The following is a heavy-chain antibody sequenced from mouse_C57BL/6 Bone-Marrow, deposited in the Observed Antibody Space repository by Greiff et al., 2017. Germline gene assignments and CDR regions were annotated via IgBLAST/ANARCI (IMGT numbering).Heavy chain of an antibody. CDR1: GFTFNTYA. CDR2: IRSKSSNYAT. J-gene: IGHJ4*01. CDR3: VTTVVATDYYAMDY. D-gene: IGHD1-1*01. V-gene: IGHV10-3*01. Sequence: EVQLVESGGGLVQPKGSLTLSCAASGFTFNTYAMHWVRQAPGTGLEWVARIRSKSSNYATSYAGSVKDRLTISRDASQSILYLQMNNLKTEDTAMYYCVTTVVATDYYAMDYWGQGTSVTVSA.